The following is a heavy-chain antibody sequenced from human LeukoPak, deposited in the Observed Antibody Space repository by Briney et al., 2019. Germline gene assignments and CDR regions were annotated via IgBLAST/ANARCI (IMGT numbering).Heavy chain of an antibody. D-gene: IGHD3-3*01. J-gene: IGHJ4*02. Sequence: GGSLRLSCAASGFTFSSYGMHWVRQAPGKGLEWVTYIRYDGVNAYYADSVKGRFTVPRDLSKHTLYLQMNSLRAEDTAVYYCAKDRGVFGVAYSLDYWGQGTLVTVSS. V-gene: IGHV3-30*02. CDR2: IRYDGVNA. CDR1: GFTFSSYG. CDR3: AKDRGVFGVAYSLDY.